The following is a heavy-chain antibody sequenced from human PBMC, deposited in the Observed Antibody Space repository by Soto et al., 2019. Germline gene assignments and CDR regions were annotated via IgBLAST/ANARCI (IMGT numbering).Heavy chain of an antibody. CDR1: GGSIRSYY. V-gene: IGHV4-59*08. CDR2: IYYSGST. J-gene: IGHJ4*02. Sequence: QVQLQESGPGLVKPSETLSLTCTVSGGSIRSYYWSWIRQPPGKGLEWIGYIYYSGSTNYNPSLNSRVTISVDTSKNQFSLKLSSVTAADTAVYYCARRYGSAIDYWGQGTLVTVSS. CDR3: ARRYGSAIDY. D-gene: IGHD1-26*01.